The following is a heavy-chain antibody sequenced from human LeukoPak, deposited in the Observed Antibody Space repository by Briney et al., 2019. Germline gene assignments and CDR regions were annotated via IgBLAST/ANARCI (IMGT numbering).Heavy chain of an antibody. CDR1: GGSISSGSYY. V-gene: IGHV4-61*02. CDR3: ATQGLDDV. J-gene: IGHJ6*04. CDR2: IYTSGST. Sequence: PSETLSLTCTVSGGSISSGSYYWSWIRQPAGKGLEWIGRIYTSGSTNYNPSLKSRVTISVDTSKNQFSLKLSSVTAADTAVYYCATQGLDDVWGKGTTVTVSS.